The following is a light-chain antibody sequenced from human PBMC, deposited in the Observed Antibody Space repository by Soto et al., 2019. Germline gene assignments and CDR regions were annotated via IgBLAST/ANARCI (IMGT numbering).Light chain of an antibody. V-gene: IGKV3-15*01. J-gene: IGKJ1*01. CDR3: QQYNNWPWK. CDR1: QSISDT. CDR2: GAS. Sequence: ETVMTQSPATLSVSPGGRATLSCRASQSISDTLAWYQQKPGQAPRLLIHGASTRATGFPARFSGSGSGTDFTLTISSLQSEDFAIYYCQQYNNWPWKFGQGTKVEIK.